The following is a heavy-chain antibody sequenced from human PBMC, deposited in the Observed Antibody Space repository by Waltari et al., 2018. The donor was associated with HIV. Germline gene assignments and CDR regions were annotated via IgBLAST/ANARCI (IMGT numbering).Heavy chain of an antibody. D-gene: IGHD6-13*01. CDR2: TYPLGNT. CDR3: ARAAAGRVLDY. CDR1: VDYISIYY. J-gene: IGHJ4*02. V-gene: IGHV4-59*01. Sequence: QVQLQESGPGLVKPSETLSLTCTVSVDYISIYYWTWIRQPPGQGLEWIGYTYPLGNTDYNPSLKSRVAISVDTSQSQFSLKLSSVTAADTAVYYCARAAAGRVLDYWGQGILVTVSS.